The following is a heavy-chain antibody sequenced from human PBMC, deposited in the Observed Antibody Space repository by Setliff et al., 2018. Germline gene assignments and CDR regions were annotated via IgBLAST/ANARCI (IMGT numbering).Heavy chain of an antibody. CDR3: ARDMMGGGFFGVVNPIDY. CDR1: GFTFSSYS. V-gene: IGHV3-21*01. D-gene: IGHD3-3*01. Sequence: PGGSLRLSCAASGFTFSSYSMNWVRQAPGKGLEWVSSISSSSSYIYYADSVKGRFTISRDNAKNSLHLQMTSLRAEDTAVYYCARDMMGGGFFGVVNPIDYWGQGTLVTVSS. CDR2: ISSSSSYI. J-gene: IGHJ4*02.